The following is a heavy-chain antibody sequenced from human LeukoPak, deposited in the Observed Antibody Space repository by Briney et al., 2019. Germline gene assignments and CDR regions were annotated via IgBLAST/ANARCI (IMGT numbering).Heavy chain of an antibody. Sequence: ASVKVSCKASGYTFTGYYMHWVRQAPGQGLEWMGWINPNSGGTNYAQKFQGRVTMTRDTSISTAYMELSRLRSDDTAVYYCARDRYYSDSSGYPGYWVQGTLVTVSS. D-gene: IGHD3-22*01. J-gene: IGHJ4*02. CDR3: ARDRYYSDSSGYPGY. CDR1: GYTFTGYY. V-gene: IGHV1-2*02. CDR2: INPNSGGT.